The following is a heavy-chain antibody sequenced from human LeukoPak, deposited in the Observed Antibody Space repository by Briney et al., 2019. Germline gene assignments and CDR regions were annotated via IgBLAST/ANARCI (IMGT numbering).Heavy chain of an antibody. Sequence: SVKVSCKASAATFTSYAISWVRPAPGQGREWMEWILPSLSIAKYAQKFQGRVTITADKSTSTAYTELSSLRSEDTAVYYCAREGVVPYSSPKPGAFDIWGQGTMVTVSS. CDR1: AATFTSYA. D-gene: IGHD6-13*01. V-gene: IGHV1-69*10. CDR2: ILPSLSIA. J-gene: IGHJ3*02. CDR3: AREGVVPYSSPKPGAFDI.